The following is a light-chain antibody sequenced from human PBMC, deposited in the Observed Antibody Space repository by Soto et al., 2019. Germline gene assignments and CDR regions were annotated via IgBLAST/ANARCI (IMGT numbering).Light chain of an antibody. CDR2: AAS. J-gene: IGKJ2*01. Sequence: EIVLTQSPGTLSLSPGERATLSCRASQTVGSSYFGWYQQKPGQAPRLLIYAASSRATGIPDRFSGSGSGTYFTLTIDSLEPEDYAVYFCQQYGSAPYTFGQGTRVDIK. V-gene: IGKV3-20*01. CDR1: QTVGSSY. CDR3: QQYGSAPYT.